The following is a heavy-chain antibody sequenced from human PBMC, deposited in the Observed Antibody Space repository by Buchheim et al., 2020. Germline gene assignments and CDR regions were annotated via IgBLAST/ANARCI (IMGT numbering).Heavy chain of an antibody. CDR1: GFTFSSYE. D-gene: IGHD2-2*01. CDR2: IRSSGSTT. CDR3: AREYCSSTSCSYFDY. Sequence: EVQLVESGGGLVQPGGSLRLSCAASGFTFSSYEMNWVRQAPGKGLEWVSYIRSSGSTTYYADSVKGRFTISRDNAKNSLYLQMNSRRAEDTAFYYCAREYCSSTSCSYFDYWGQGTL. V-gene: IGHV3-48*03. J-gene: IGHJ4*02.